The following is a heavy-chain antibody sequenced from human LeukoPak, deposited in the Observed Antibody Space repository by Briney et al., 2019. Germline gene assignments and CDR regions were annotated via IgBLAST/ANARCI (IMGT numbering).Heavy chain of an antibody. J-gene: IGHJ6*02. CDR1: GYTFTSYD. Sequence: ASVKVSWKASGYTFTSYDINWVRQATGQGLEWMGWMNPNSGNTGYAQKFQGRVTMTRNTSISTAYMELSSLRSEDTAVYYCARVREYSSSHKGYYYYYYGLDVWGQGTTVTVSS. D-gene: IGHD6-6*01. CDR3: ARVREYSSSHKGYYYYYYGLDV. V-gene: IGHV1-8*01. CDR2: MNPNSGNT.